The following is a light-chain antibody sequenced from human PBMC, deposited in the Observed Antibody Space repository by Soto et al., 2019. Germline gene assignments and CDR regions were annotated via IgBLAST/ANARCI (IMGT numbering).Light chain of an antibody. J-gene: IGLJ2*01. CDR2: ANN. CDR1: SSNIGAGYD. CDR3: QSYDSSPPLV. V-gene: IGLV1-40*01. Sequence: QSVLTQPPSVSGAPGQRVTISCTGGSSNIGAGYDVHWYQQLPGTAPRLLIYANNNRPSGVPDRFSGSKSGTSASLAITGLQAEDEADYYCQSYDSSPPLVFGGGTQLTVL.